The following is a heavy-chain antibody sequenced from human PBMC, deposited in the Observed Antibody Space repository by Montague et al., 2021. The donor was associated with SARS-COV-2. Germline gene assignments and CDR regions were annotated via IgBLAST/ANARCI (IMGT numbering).Heavy chain of an antibody. V-gene: IGHV3-9*01. J-gene: IGHJ6*02. D-gene: IGHD3-10*01. CDR3: AKDMGPYGSGPYGMDV. CDR2: ISWNSGSI. CDR1: GFTFDDYA. Sequence: SLRLSCAASGFTFDDYAMHWVRQAPGKGLEWVSGISWNSGSIGXXXSXXXRFTISRDNAKNSLYLQLHSLRAEDTALYYCAKDMGPYGSGPYGMDVWGQGTTVTVSS.